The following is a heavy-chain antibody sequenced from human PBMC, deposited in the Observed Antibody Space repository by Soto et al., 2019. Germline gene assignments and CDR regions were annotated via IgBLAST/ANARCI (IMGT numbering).Heavy chain of an antibody. D-gene: IGHD7-27*01. CDR3: ARDTGDGTFDF. CDR2: INAGYGNT. CDR1: VYTFSSYA. V-gene: IGHV1-3*01. Sequence: ASLNVSCKASVYTFSSYAMHCVRQAPGQRLEWMGWINAGYGNTKSSQKFQDRVTISRDASASTAYMELTSLRSEDTAVYYCARDTGDGTFDFWGQGTLVPGSS. J-gene: IGHJ4*02.